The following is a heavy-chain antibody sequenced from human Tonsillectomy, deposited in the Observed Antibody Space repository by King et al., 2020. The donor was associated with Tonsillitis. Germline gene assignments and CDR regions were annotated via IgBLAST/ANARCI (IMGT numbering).Heavy chain of an antibody. CDR1: GFTFSNYP. D-gene: IGHD3-16*01. Sequence: VQLVESGGGVVQPGRSLRLCCAASGFTFSNYPMHWVRQAPGKGLEWVAFISYDRINKYFADSVKGRFTNSRDNSQNTMYLQVTSLRVEDTAVYYCARGVDEWGTDYWGQGTLVTVSS. CDR3: ARGVDEWGTDY. J-gene: IGHJ4*02. CDR2: ISYDRINK. V-gene: IGHV3-30*01.